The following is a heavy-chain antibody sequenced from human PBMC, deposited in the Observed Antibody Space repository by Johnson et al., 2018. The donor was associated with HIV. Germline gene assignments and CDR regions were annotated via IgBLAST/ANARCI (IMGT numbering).Heavy chain of an antibody. CDR3: ARDLPGIYDAFDL. J-gene: IGHJ3*01. CDR2: IYSDGTT. CDR1: GFTFSDYY. D-gene: IGHD1-26*01. V-gene: IGHV3-66*01. Sequence: EVQLVESGGGLVQPGGSLRLSCAASGFTFSDYYMSWIRQAPGKGLEWVSVIYSDGTTSFAQSVKGRFSISRDVSKNILYLQMHSLRTEDTAYYYCARDLPGIYDAFDLWGKGTKVTISS.